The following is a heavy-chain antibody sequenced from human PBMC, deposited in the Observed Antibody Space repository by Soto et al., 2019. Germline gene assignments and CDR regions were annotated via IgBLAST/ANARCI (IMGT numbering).Heavy chain of an antibody. CDR1: GFTFSSYA. Sequence: EVQLLESGGGLVQPGGSLRLSCAASGFTFSSYAMSWVRQAPGKGLEWVSAISGSGGSTYYADSVKGRFTISRDNSKNKLDLQMNSLRAEDTAVYYCSNNPSNFDREGYWGQGTLVTVSS. V-gene: IGHV3-23*01. J-gene: IGHJ4*02. CDR3: SNNPSNFDREGY. D-gene: IGHD3-9*01. CDR2: ISGSGGST.